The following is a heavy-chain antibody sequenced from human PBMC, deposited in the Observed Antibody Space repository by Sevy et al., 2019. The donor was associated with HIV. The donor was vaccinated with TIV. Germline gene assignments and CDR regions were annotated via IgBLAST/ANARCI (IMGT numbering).Heavy chain of an antibody. CDR3: GKKMGGGSGMAFLVDY. V-gene: IGHV3-23*01. D-gene: IGHD5-18*01. J-gene: IGHJ4*02. CDR1: GFTFSSFA. Sequence: GESLKISCAASGFTFSSFAMGWVRQAPGKGLDWISVISGTGDHTYYADSVKGRFTISRDNSKNTLFLQMHSLRAEDTAIFYCGKKMGGGSGMAFLVDYWGQGTLVTVSS. CDR2: ISGTGDHT.